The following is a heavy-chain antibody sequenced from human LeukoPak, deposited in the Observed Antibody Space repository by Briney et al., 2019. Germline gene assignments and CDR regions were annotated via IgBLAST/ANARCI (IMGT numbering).Heavy chain of an antibody. J-gene: IGHJ5*02. CDR2: IYHSGST. CDR1: GGSISSSNW. V-gene: IGHV4-4*02. D-gene: IGHD4-17*01. CDR3: ARAPGGDVPGWFDP. Sequence: SGTLSLTCAVSGGSISSSNWWSWVRQPPGKGLEWIGEIYHSGSTNYNPSLKSRVTISVDKSKNQFSLKLSSVTAADTAVYYCARAPGGDVPGWFDPWGQGTLVTVSS.